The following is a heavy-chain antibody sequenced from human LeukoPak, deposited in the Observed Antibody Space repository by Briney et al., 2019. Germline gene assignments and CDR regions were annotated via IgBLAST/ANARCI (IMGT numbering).Heavy chain of an antibody. Sequence: SVKVSCKASGGTFNRYAISWVRQAPGQGLEWMGRITPILGKTNYEQKFQGRVTITADKTTSTAYMELSSLRSDDTAVYYCARDSPDFWSGYYPDYWGQGTLVTVSS. J-gene: IGHJ4*02. CDR3: ARDSPDFWSGYYPDY. CDR2: ITPILGKT. D-gene: IGHD3-3*01. V-gene: IGHV1-69*04. CDR1: GGTFNRYA.